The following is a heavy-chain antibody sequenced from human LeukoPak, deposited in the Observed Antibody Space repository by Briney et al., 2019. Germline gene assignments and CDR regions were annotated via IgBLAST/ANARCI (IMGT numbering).Heavy chain of an antibody. V-gene: IGHV3-30*02. CDR2: IRYDGSNK. CDR1: GFTFSSYG. J-gene: IGHJ4*02. CDR3: ADGGSIQYSSSQGGDY. Sequence: GGSLRLSCAASGFTFSSYGMHWVRQAPGKGLEWVAFIRYDGSNKYYADSVKGRFTISRDNSKNTLYLQMNSLRAGDTAVYYCADGGSIQYSSSQGGDYWGQGTLVTVSS. D-gene: IGHD6-13*01.